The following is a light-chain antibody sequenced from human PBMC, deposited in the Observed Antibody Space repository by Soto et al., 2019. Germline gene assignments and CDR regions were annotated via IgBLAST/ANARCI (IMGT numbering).Light chain of an antibody. J-gene: IGKJ5*01. CDR2: GAS. Sequence: EIVLTQSPGTLSLSPGERATLSCRASQSVTSNYLAWYQQKPGQAPRLLVYGASSRATGISDRFSGSGSGTDFTLTISTLEPADFAVYYCQHYVSPPITFGQGTRLEIK. CDR1: QSVTSNY. CDR3: QHYVSPPIT. V-gene: IGKV3-20*01.